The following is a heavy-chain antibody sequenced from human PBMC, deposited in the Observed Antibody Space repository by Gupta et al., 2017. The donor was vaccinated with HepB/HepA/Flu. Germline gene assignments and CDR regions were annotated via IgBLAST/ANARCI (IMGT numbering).Heavy chain of an antibody. CDR3: AKGHPQLLIYYFDY. CDR1: GFTFDDYA. J-gene: IGHJ4*02. CDR2: ISWNSGSI. Sequence: EVQLVESGGGLVQPGRSLRLSCAASGFTFDDYAMHWVRQAPGKGLEWVSGISWNSGSIGYADSVKGRFTISRDNAKNSLYLQMNSLRAEDTALYYCAKGHPQLLIYYFDYWGQGTLVTVSS. D-gene: IGHD2-2*01. V-gene: IGHV3-9*01.